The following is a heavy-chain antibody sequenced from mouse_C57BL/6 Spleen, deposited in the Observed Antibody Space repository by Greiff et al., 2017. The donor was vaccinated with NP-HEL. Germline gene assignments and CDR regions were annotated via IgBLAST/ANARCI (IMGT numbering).Heavy chain of an antibody. J-gene: IGHJ4*01. CDR3: AKEKSYYYGSSLMDY. V-gene: IGHV1-82*01. Sequence: QVQLKESGPELVKPGASVKISCKASGYAFSSSWMNWVKQRPGKGLEWIGRIYPGDGDTNYNGKFKGKATLTADKSSSTAYMQLSSLTSEDSAVYFCAKEKSYYYGSSLMDYWGQGTSVTVSS. CDR2: IYPGDGDT. D-gene: IGHD1-1*01. CDR1: GYAFSSSW.